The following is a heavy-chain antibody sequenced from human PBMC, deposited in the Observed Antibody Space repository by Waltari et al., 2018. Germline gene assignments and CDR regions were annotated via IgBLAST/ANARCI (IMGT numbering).Heavy chain of an antibody. V-gene: IGHV1-46*01. CDR2: INPSGGST. CDR3: ARTFGVAALWGYYYYYYGMDV. Sequence: QVQLVQSGAEVKKPGASVKVSCKASGYTFTSYYMHWVRQAPGQGIEWMGIINPSGGSTSYAHRFLGRATMTRDTSTSTVYMELSSLRSEGPAVYYCARTFGVAALWGYYYYYYGMDVWGQGTTVTVSS. D-gene: IGHD6-19*01. CDR1: GYTFTSYY. J-gene: IGHJ6*02.